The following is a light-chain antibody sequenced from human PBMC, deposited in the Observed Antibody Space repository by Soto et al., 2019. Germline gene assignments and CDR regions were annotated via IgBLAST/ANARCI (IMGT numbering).Light chain of an antibody. CDR3: SSYAGSNNF. J-gene: IGLJ2*01. CDR1: SSDVGGYNY. CDR2: EVS. V-gene: IGLV2-8*01. Sequence: QSVLTQPPSASGSPGQSVTISCTGTSSDVGGYNYVSWYQQHPGKAPKLMIYEVSKRPSGVPDRFSGSKSGNTASLTVSGLQAEDEADYYCSSYAGSNNFFGGGTKLTGL.